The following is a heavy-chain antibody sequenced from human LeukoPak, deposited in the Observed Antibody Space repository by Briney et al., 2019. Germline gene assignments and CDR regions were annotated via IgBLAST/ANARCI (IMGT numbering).Heavy chain of an antibody. D-gene: IGHD6-19*01. J-gene: IGHJ4*02. V-gene: IGHV3-30-3*01. CDR3: ARGAAEEQWLVDGYFDY. Sequence: GGSLRLSCAASGFTFSSYAMHWVRQAPGKGLEWVAVISYDGSNKYYADPVKGRFTISRDNSKNTLYLQMNSLRAEDTAVYYCARGAAEEQWLVDGYFDYWGQGTLVTVSS. CDR2: ISYDGSNK. CDR1: GFTFSSYA.